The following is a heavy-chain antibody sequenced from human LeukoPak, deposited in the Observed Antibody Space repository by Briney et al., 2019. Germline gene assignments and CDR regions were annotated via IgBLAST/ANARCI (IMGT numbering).Heavy chain of an antibody. CDR3: ARLSYGDYAD. J-gene: IGHJ4*02. Sequence: SQTLSLTCAISGDSVSSKSAAWNWIRQSSSRGLEWLGRTYYRSKWSNDYAESVKGRITINPDTSKNQFSLHLNSVTPEDTAVYYCARLSYGDYADWGQGTQVTVSS. D-gene: IGHD4-17*01. V-gene: IGHV6-1*01. CDR2: TYYRSKWSN. CDR1: GDSVSSKSAA.